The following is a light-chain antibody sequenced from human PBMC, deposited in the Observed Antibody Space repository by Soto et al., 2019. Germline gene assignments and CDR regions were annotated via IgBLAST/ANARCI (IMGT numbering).Light chain of an antibody. CDR3: QQYGSSLTWT. V-gene: IGKV3-20*01. Sequence: EVVLTQSPGTVSLSPGGRVTLSCRASQSVISNYLAWYQQRPGQAPRLLIYAASSRATGIPDRFSGSGSGTDFTLSISRLEPEDFAVYYCQQYGSSLTWTFGQGTKVE. CDR1: QSVISNY. J-gene: IGKJ1*01. CDR2: AAS.